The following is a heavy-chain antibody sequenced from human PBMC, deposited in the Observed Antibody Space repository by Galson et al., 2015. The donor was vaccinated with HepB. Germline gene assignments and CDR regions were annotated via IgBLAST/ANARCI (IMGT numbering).Heavy chain of an antibody. V-gene: IGHV3-7*01. Sequence: SLRLSCAASTFIFSTYSMNWVRQAPGKGLEWVANINQDGSEKYYVDSVKGRFTVSRDNAKNSLYLQMNSLRAEDTAVYYCARDVTVPVLGSFDIWGQGTMVTVSS. CDR1: TFIFSTYS. CDR3: ARDVTVPVLGSFDI. CDR2: INQDGSEK. J-gene: IGHJ3*02. D-gene: IGHD3-16*01.